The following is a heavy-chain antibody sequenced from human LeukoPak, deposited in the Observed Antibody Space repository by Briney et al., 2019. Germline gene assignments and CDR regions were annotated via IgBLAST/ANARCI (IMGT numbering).Heavy chain of an antibody. CDR1: GYTFTSYG. CDR2: ISAYNGNT. J-gene: IGHJ2*01. Sequence: GASVKVSCKASGYTFTSYGISWVRQAPGQGLEWMGWISAYNGNTNYAQKLQGRVTMTTDTSTSTAYMELRSLRSDDTAVYYCARVGGYYPSHWYFDFWGRGTLVTVSS. CDR3: ARVGGYYPSHWYFDF. V-gene: IGHV1-18*01. D-gene: IGHD3-22*01.